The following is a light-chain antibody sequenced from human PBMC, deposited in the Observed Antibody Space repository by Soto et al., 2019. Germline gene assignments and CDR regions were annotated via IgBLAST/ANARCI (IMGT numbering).Light chain of an antibody. J-gene: IGKJ2*01. V-gene: IGKV3-15*01. CDR1: QSIDSN. CDR2: GAS. CDR3: QQYNSGPLYT. Sequence: EIVMTQSPDTLSVSPGERATLSCRASQSIDSNLAWYQQRPGQAPRLLIYGASTRATGIPARFSGSGSGIDFNLTISSLQSEDFAVYYCQQYNSGPLYTFGQGTKLEIK.